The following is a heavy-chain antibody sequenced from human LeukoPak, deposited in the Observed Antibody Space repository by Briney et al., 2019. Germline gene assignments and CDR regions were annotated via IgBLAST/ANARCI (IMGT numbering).Heavy chain of an antibody. D-gene: IGHD6-13*01. CDR2: IQSDGSDQ. Sequence: GGSLRLSCAASGFTFSSYGMHWVRQAPGKGLEWVAFIQSDGSDQYYADSVKGRFTISRDNSKNTLYLQMNSLRAEDTAVYYCARGGPAAGRFDYWGQGTLVTVSS. J-gene: IGHJ4*02. CDR1: GFTFSSYG. V-gene: IGHV3-30*02. CDR3: ARGGPAAGRFDY.